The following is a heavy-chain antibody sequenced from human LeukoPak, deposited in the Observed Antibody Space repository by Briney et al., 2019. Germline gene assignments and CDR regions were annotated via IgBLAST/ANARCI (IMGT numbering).Heavy chain of an antibody. CDR3: ARDPLGQYYDSTGYYGDY. CDR2: ISSSGSTI. Sequence: PGGSLRLSCAASGFTFSSYEMNLVRQAPGKGLEWVSFISSSGSTIYYADSVKGRFTISRDNAKNSLYLQMNSLRAEDTAVYYCARDPLGQYYDSTGYYGDYWGQGTLVTVSS. V-gene: IGHV3-48*03. D-gene: IGHD3-22*01. CDR1: GFTFSSYE. J-gene: IGHJ4*02.